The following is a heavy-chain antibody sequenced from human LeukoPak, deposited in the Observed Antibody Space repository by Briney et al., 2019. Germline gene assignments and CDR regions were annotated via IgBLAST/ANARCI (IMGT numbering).Heavy chain of an antibody. Sequence: GGSLRLSCAASGFPFSTYAMNWVRQAPGKGLEWVSVITGSGGFTQYADSVKGRFTISRDNSKNTVYLQMNSLRVEDTAVYYCARAGSHWHYVYWGQGTVVTVSS. CDR3: ARAGSHWHYVY. CDR2: ITGSGGFT. D-gene: IGHD3-10*01. J-gene: IGHJ4*02. V-gene: IGHV3-23*01. CDR1: GFPFSTYA.